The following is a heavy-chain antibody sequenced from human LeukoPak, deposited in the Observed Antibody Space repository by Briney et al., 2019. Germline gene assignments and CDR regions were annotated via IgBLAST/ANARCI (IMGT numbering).Heavy chain of an antibody. V-gene: IGHV3-30*02. Sequence: GGSLRLSCAASGFTFSRYAMHWVRQAPGKGLEWVAFIRLDGGIKVYGDSVKGRFTISRDNSENTLYLQMNTLRSEDTAVYYCAKTGAAFYLDNWGQGTLVTVSS. D-gene: IGHD7-27*01. CDR1: GFTFSRYA. J-gene: IGHJ4*02. CDR3: AKTGAAFYLDN. CDR2: IRLDGGIK.